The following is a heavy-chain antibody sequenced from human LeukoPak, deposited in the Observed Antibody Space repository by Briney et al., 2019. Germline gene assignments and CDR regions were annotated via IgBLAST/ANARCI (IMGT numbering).Heavy chain of an antibody. J-gene: IGHJ4*02. V-gene: IGHV1-18*01. CDR1: GYTFTSYG. CDR2: ISAYNGNT. D-gene: IGHD6-19*01. Sequence: EASVKVSCKASGYTFTSYGISWARQAPGQGLEWMGWISAYNGNTNYAQKLQGRVTMTTDTSTSTAYMELRSLRSDDTAVYYCARKSVSTYSSGWDPREWLDYWGQGTLVTVSS. CDR3: ARKSVSTYSSGWDPREWLDY.